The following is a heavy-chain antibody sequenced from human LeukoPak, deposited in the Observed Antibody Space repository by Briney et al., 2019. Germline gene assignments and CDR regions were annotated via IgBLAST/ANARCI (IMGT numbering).Heavy chain of an antibody. J-gene: IGHJ6*02. D-gene: IGHD6-19*01. Sequence: PSETLSLTCTVSGGSISSYYWSWIRQPPGKGLEWIGYIYYSGRTNYNTSLKSRVIISVDTSKNQFSLKLSSVTAADTAVYYCAREDRARTLGIAVVSRGMDVWGQGTTVTVSS. CDR2: IYYSGRT. V-gene: IGHV4-59*01. CDR1: GGSISSYY. CDR3: AREDRARTLGIAVVSRGMDV.